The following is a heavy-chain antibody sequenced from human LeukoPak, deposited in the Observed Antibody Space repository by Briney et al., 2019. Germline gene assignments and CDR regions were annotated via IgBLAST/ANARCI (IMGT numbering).Heavy chain of an antibody. CDR1: GHTFTGFY. CDR2: INPNSGGT. Sequence: ASVKVSCKASGHTFTGFYMHWVRQAPGQGLEWMGWINPNSGGTNYAQKFQGRVTMTRDASISTAYMELSRLRSDDTAVYYCARAGTTRSWFDPWGQGTLVTVSS. D-gene: IGHD1-7*01. J-gene: IGHJ5*02. CDR3: ARAGTTRSWFDP. V-gene: IGHV1-2*02.